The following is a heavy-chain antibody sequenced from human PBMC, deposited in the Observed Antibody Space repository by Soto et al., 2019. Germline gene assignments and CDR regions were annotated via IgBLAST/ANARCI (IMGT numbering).Heavy chain of an antibody. CDR2: ISSSSSTI. J-gene: IGHJ6*03. Sequence: GGSLRLSCAASGFTFSSYSMNWVRQAPGKGLEWVSYISSSSSTIYYADSVKGRFTISRDNAKNSLYLQMNSLRAEDTAVYYCARDFYYGSGSYAVNYYYMDVWGKGTTVTVSS. V-gene: IGHV3-48*01. D-gene: IGHD3-10*01. CDR1: GFTFSSYS. CDR3: ARDFYYGSGSYAVNYYYMDV.